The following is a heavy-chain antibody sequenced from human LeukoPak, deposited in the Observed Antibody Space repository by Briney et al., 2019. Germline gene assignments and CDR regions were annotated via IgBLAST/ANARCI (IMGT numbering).Heavy chain of an antibody. CDR1: GGSFSGYY. Sequence: SETLSLTCAVYGGSFSGYYWSWIRQPPGKGLEWIGEINQSGRTNYNPSLKSRVTMSLDTSKNQFSLKLSSVTAADTAVYYCARASRGHDYWGQGTLVTVSS. CDR3: ARASRGHDY. J-gene: IGHJ4*02. CDR2: INQSGRT. V-gene: IGHV4-34*01. D-gene: IGHD3-10*01.